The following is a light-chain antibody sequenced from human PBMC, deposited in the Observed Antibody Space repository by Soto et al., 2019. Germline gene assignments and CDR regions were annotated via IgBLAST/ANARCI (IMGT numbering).Light chain of an antibody. V-gene: IGKV3-11*01. Sequence: EIVMTQSPATLSVSPGERVTLSCRASQSVSSTYLAWYQQKPGQAPRLLIYDASNRATGIPARFSGSGSGTDFTLTISSLEPEDFAVYYCQQRSNWPPVTFGGGTKVDI. CDR2: DAS. CDR3: QQRSNWPPVT. CDR1: QSVSSTY. J-gene: IGKJ4*01.